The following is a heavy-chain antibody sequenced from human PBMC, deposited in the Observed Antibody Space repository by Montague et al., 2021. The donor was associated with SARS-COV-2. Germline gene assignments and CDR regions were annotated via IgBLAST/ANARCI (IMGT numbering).Heavy chain of an antibody. D-gene: IGHD3-3*01. CDR1: VFTFSFYE. Sequence: SLRLSCAASVFTFSFYELNLVRQAPGKGLEWVSYISSSGSTIYYPDSXXGRFTISRDNAKNSLYLQMVSLRAEDTAVYFCARGGTYYDFWSGFYNYYYAMDVWGQGTTVTVSS. J-gene: IGHJ6*02. CDR2: ISSSGSTI. CDR3: ARGGTYYDFWSGFYNYYYAMDV. V-gene: IGHV3-48*03.